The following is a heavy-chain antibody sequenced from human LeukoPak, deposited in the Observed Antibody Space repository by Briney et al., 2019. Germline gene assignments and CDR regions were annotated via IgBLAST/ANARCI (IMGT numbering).Heavy chain of an antibody. J-gene: IGHJ4*02. V-gene: IGHV3-53*01. CDR3: AREATHTSHAVDY. CDR2: IYSGGTT. D-gene: IGHD5-12*01. Sequence: GGSLRLSCAASGFTVSNNYLHWVRQAPGKGLEWVSVIYSGGTTYYANSVKGRFTISRDSSKNTMYLQMNSLRAEDTAVYYCAREATHTSHAVDYWGQGTLVTVSS. CDR1: GFTVSNNY.